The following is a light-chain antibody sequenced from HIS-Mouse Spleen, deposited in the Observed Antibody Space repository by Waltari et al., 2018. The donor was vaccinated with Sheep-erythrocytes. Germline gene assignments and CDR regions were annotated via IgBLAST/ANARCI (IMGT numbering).Light chain of an antibody. CDR2: EGS. CDR1: SSDVGRYKL. CDR3: CSYAGSSTYVV. Sequence: QSALTQPASVSGSPGQSITISCPGTSSDVGRYKLVSWYQQHPGKAPQLMIYEGSKRPSGVSKRFSGSKSGNTASLTISGLQAEDEADYYCCSYAGSSTYVVFGGGTKLTVL. V-gene: IGLV2-23*01. J-gene: IGLJ2*01.